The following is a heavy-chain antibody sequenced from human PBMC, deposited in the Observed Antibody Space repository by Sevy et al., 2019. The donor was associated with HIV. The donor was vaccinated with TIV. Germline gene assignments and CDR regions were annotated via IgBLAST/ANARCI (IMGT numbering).Heavy chain of an antibody. CDR2: ITAYKDNT. CDR1: GYTLNNYG. D-gene: IGHD3-3*01. J-gene: IGHJ6*02. V-gene: IGHV1-18*01. CDR3: TRVDPYYEFGDV. Sequence: ASVKVSCKASGYTLNNYGISWVRQAPGQGLEWIGWITAYKDNTNYAQNFQGRVTMTTDTSKSTAYMELRSLRSDDTAVYYCTRVDPYYEFGDVWGQGTTVTVSS.